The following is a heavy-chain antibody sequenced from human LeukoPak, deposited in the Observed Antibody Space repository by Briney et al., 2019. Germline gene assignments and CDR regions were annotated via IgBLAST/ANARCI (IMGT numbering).Heavy chain of an antibody. CDR3: ARLTGYSSESWFDP. CDR1: GGSISCSHW. V-gene: IGHV4-4*02. CDR2: IYHSGST. Sequence: PSETLSLTCAVSGGSISCSHWWSWVRQPPGKGLEWIGEIYHSGSTNYNPSLKSRVTISVDKSKNQFSLKLSSVTAADTAVYYCARLTGYSSESWFDPWGQGTLVTVSS. D-gene: IGHD3-9*01. J-gene: IGHJ5*02.